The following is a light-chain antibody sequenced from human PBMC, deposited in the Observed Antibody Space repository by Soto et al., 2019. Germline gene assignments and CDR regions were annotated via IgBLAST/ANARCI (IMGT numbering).Light chain of an antibody. CDR2: EVS. J-gene: IGLJ1*01. Sequence: QSALTQPASVSESPGQSITISCAGTSSDVGGYNHVSWYQQHADKATKLLIHEVSNRPSGVANRFSGFKSGNSASLTISGLQAEDEADYYCTSYTSISTYVFGTGTKVTVL. V-gene: IGLV2-14*01. CDR1: SSDVGGYNH. CDR3: TSYTSISTYV.